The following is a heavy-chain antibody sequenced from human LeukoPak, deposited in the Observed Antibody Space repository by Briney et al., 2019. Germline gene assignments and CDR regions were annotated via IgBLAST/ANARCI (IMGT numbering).Heavy chain of an antibody. CDR1: GFTFSSYG. Sequence: GGSLRLSCAASGFTFSSYGMHWVRQAPGKGLEWVAVISYDGSNKYYADSVKGRFTISRDNSKNTLYLQMNSLRAEDTAVYYCAKDPTDRSGYAFDIWGQGTMVTVSS. D-gene: IGHD2-15*01. V-gene: IGHV3-30*18. CDR3: AKDPTDRSGYAFDI. J-gene: IGHJ3*02. CDR2: ISYDGSNK.